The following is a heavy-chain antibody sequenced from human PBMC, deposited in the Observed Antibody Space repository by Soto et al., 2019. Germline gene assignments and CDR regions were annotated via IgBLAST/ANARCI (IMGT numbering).Heavy chain of an antibody. Sequence: QVQLVQSGAEVKKPGSSVKVSCKASGGAFTSYAISWVRQAPGQGLEWMGGNRPLFNITNYAQKVQDRVTITADEPTSTAYMDLSNLTSEDTAVYYCARRRFGYGSWYFDLWGRGTLITVSS. CDR3: ARRRFGYGSWYFDL. J-gene: IGHJ2*01. V-gene: IGHV1-69*01. CDR1: GGAFTSYA. D-gene: IGHD3-10*01. CDR2: NRPLFNIT.